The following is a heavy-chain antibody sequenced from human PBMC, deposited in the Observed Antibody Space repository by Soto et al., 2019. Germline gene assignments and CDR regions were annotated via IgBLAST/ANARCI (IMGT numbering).Heavy chain of an antibody. CDR2: ISWNSGSI. V-gene: IGHV3-9*01. Sequence: VQLVESGGGLVQPGRSLRLSCAASGFTFDDYAMHWVRQAPGKGLEWVSGISWNSGSIGYADSVKGRFTISRDNAKNSLYLQMNSLRAEDTALYYCAKDPIAAASSYYYYMDVWGKGTTVTVSS. CDR3: AKDPIAAASSYYYYMDV. J-gene: IGHJ6*03. CDR1: GFTFDDYA. D-gene: IGHD6-13*01.